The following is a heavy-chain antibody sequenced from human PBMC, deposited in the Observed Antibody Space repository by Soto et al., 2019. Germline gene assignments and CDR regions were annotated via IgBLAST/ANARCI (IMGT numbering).Heavy chain of an antibody. CDR1: GFTFSSYA. CDR2: ISGSGGST. V-gene: IGHV3-23*01. Sequence: GGSLRLSCAASGFTFSSYAMSWVRQAPGKGLEWVSAISGSGGSTYYADSVKGRFTISRDNSKNTLYLQMNSLRAEDTAVYYCAKYFFRLQWLVKEGYYFDYWGQGTLVTVSS. CDR3: AKYFFRLQWLVKEGYYFDY. J-gene: IGHJ4*02. D-gene: IGHD6-19*01.